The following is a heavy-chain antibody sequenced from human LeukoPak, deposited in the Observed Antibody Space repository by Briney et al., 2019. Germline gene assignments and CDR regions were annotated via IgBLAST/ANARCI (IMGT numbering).Heavy chain of an antibody. CDR3: ARAPYTTGRGYYFDY. CDR2: IYSIGST. CDR1: GFIVGANY. Sequence: PGGSLRLSCAASGFIVGANYMTWVRQAPGKGLEWVSAIYSIGSTYYADSVKARFTISRDNAKNTLYLQMNSLRAEDTAVYYCARAPYTTGRGYYFDYWGQGTLVTVSS. D-gene: IGHD2/OR15-2a*01. J-gene: IGHJ4*02. V-gene: IGHV3-66*01.